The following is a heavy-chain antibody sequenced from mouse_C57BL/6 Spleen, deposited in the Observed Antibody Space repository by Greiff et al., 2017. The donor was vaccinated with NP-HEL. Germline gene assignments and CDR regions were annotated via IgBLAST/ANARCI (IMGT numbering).Heavy chain of an antibody. J-gene: IGHJ2*01. V-gene: IGHV1-69*01. CDR3: ARTTVVAYFDY. CDR1: GYTFTSYW. Sequence: VQLQQPGAELVMPGASVKLSCKASGYTFTSYWMHWVKQRPGQGLEWIGEIDPSDSYTNYNQKFKGKSTLTVDKSSSTAYMQLSSLTSEDSAVYYCARTTVVAYFDYWGQGTTLTVSS. CDR2: IDPSDSYT. D-gene: IGHD1-1*01.